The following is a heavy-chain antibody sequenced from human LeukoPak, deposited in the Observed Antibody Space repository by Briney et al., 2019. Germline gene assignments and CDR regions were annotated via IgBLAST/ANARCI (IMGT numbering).Heavy chain of an antibody. CDR2: FDPEDGET. CDR3: ARDGPSPLWFGELFSSYYGMDV. Sequence: ASVKVSCKVSGYTLTELSMHWVRQAPGKGLEWMGGFDPEDGETIYAQRFQGRVTMTEDTSTDTAYMELSSLRSEDTAVYYCARDGPSPLWFGELFSSYYGMDVWGQGTTVTVSS. D-gene: IGHD3-10*01. V-gene: IGHV1-24*01. J-gene: IGHJ6*02. CDR1: GYTLTELS.